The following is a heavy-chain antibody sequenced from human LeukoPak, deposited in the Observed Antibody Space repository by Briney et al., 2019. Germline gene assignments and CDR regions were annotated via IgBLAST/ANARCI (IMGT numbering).Heavy chain of an antibody. J-gene: IGHJ3*02. D-gene: IGHD3-3*01. CDR2: SNPSGGST. CDR3: ARVLSGSDAFDI. CDR1: GYTFTSYY. Sequence: ASVKVSCKASGYTFTSYYMHWVRQAPGQGPEWMGISNPSGGSTSYAQKFQGRVTMTRDTSTSTVYMELSSLRSEDTAVYYCARVLSGSDAFDIWGQGTMVTVSS. V-gene: IGHV1-46*01.